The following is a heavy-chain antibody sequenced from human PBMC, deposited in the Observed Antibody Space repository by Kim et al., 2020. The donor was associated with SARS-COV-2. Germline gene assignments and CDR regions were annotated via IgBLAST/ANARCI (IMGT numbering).Heavy chain of an antibody. D-gene: IGHD3-16*01. J-gene: IGHJ4*02. V-gene: IGHV3-23*01. CDR2: T. CDR3: ARDVFSVNYFDF. Sequence: TYYADSVKGLFTISKEISKGTVYLQMKSLRAEDTAVYYCARDVFSVNYFDFWGQGILVTVSS.